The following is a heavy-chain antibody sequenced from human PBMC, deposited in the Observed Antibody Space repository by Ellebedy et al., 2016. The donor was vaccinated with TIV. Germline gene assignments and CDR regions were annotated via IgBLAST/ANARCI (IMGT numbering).Heavy chain of an antibody. D-gene: IGHD6-13*01. CDR1: GCTFSSYA. V-gene: IGHV1-18*01. CDR3: ARARVAAAGHVGEGWFDP. J-gene: IGHJ5*02. CDR2: ISAYHGNT. Sequence: AASVKVSCKASGCTFSSYAISWVRQAPGQGLEWMVWISAYHGNTTYAQKLQGRVTMTTDTSTSTAYMELRSLRSDDTAVYYCARARVAAAGHVGEGWFDPWGQGTLVTVSS.